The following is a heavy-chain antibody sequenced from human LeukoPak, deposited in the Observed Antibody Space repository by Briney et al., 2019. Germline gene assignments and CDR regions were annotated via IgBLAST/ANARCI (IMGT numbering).Heavy chain of an antibody. CDR3: ARLRNVLLWFGEFSRAFDI. V-gene: IGHV4-4*07. Sequence: SETLSLTCTVSGGSISSYYWSWIRQPAGKGLEWIGRIYTSGSTNYNPSLKSRVTMSVDTSKNQFSLKLSSVTAADTAVYYCARLRNVLLWFGEFSRAFDIWGQGTMVTVSS. CDR1: GGSISSYY. J-gene: IGHJ3*02. CDR2: IYTSGST. D-gene: IGHD3-10*01.